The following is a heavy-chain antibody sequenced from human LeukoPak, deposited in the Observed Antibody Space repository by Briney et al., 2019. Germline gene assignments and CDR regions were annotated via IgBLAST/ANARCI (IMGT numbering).Heavy chain of an antibody. J-gene: IGHJ6*02. D-gene: IGHD5-12*01. V-gene: IGHV4-59*01. CDR1: GGSINSYY. CDR3: ARGYSGWAYYYYGMDV. CDR2: IYYSGST. Sequence: SETLSLTCTVSGGSINSYYWSWIRQPPGKGLEWIGYIYYSGSTNYNPSLKSRVTISVDTSKNQFSLKLSSVTAADTAVYYCARGYSGWAYYYYGMDVWGQGTTVTVSS.